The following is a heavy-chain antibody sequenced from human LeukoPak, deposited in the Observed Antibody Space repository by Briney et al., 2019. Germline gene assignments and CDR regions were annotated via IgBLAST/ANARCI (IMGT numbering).Heavy chain of an antibody. CDR3: ARDSGTTGEVKFDP. CDR1: GGSFGGYY. CDR2: IYTSGSI. V-gene: IGHV4-4*07. Sequence: SETLSLTGAVYGGSFGGYYWSWIRQPAGKGLEWIVLIYTSGSITYNTALKSRVSMTVDTPKNQLSLKLSSVTAADTAVYYCARDSGTTGEVKFDPWGQGTLVTVSS. J-gene: IGHJ5*02. D-gene: IGHD3-10*01.